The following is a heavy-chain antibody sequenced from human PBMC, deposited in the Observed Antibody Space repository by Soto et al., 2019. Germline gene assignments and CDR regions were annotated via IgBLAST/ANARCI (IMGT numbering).Heavy chain of an antibody. CDR3: AKDKTYYHDSTSYIDS. CDR2: ISGRGVTT. D-gene: IGHD3-22*01. J-gene: IGHJ4*02. V-gene: IGHV3-23*01. Sequence: GGSLRLSCAASGFTFSSYAMSWVRQAPGKGLEWVSGISGRGVTTYYADAVKGRFTISRDNSKNTLYLQMNSLRAEDTAVYYCAKDKTYYHDSTSYIDSWGQGTLVTVSS. CDR1: GFTFSSYA.